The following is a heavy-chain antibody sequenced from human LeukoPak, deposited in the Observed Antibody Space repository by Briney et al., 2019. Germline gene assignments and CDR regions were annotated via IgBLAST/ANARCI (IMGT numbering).Heavy chain of an antibody. CDR2: IKSKIDGGTT. CDR1: GFTFSNAW. Sequence: PGGSLRLSCAASGFTFSNAWMSWVRQVPGKGLEWVGRIKSKIDGGTTDYAAPVKGRFTISRDDSKNTLYLQMNSLKTEDTAVYYCTTDCRKICYGSGKLITWGQGTLVTVSS. D-gene: IGHD3-10*01. CDR3: TTDCRKICYGSGKLIT. J-gene: IGHJ4*02. V-gene: IGHV3-15*01.